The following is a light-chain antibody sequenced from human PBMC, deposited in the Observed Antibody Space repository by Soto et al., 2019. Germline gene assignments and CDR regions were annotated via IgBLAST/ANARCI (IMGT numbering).Light chain of an antibody. CDR3: QQYDTYPWT. J-gene: IGKJ1*01. V-gene: IGKV1-5*01. CDR1: QRMSAW. Sequence: DIQMTQSPTTLSASVGDRVTITCLASQRMSAWLAWYQQKPGKAPKLLIYDASSLENGVPSRFSGIGSGTDFTLTISSLQPDDFATYYCQQYDTYPWTFGQGTKVEIK. CDR2: DAS.